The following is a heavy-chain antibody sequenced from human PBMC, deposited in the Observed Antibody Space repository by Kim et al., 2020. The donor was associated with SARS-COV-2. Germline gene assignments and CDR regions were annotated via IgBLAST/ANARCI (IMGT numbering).Heavy chain of an antibody. V-gene: IGHV3-23*01. J-gene: IGHJ4*02. CDR1: GFTFSTSP. CDR3: AKGVINSGFDY. Sequence: GGSLRLSCVASGFTFSTSPMGWVRQAPGKGLEWVSRISWDGTRTYYADSVKGRVTMSSDKSKNLLYLHMNNVRVEDTAVYYCAKGVINSGFDYWGQGTQVTVSS. D-gene: IGHD1-26*01. CDR2: ISWDGTRT.